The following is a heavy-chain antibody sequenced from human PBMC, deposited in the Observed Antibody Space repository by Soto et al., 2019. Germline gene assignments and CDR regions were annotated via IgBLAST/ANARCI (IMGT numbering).Heavy chain of an antibody. J-gene: IGHJ6*02. Sequence: EVYLLESGGGTVQPGGSLRLSCAASRVTFRNYGMSWVRQGPGKGLEWVSGISPTGEQRFYVDSVKGRFFISRDNSQNTLSLEMSNLRADDTAVYYCAKRYGSGSYRDFNSYYGMDIWGQGTSVTVS. V-gene: IGHV3-23*01. CDR1: RVTFRNYG. D-gene: IGHD3-10*01. CDR2: ISPTGEQR. CDR3: AKRYGSGSYRDFNSYYGMDI.